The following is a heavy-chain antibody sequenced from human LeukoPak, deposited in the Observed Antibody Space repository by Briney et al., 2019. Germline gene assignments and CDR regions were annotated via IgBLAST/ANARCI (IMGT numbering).Heavy chain of an antibody. J-gene: IGHJ4*02. D-gene: IGHD3-22*01. Sequence: SQTLSLTCTVSGGSISSGGYYWSWLRQHPGKGLEWIVYIYYSGSTYYNPSLKSRVTISVDTSKNQFSLKLSSVTAADTAVYYCASGGGYDSGSGYYYFDYWGQGTLVTVSS. CDR3: ASGGGYDSGSGYYYFDY. CDR2: IYYSGST. V-gene: IGHV4-31*03. CDR1: GGSISSGGYY.